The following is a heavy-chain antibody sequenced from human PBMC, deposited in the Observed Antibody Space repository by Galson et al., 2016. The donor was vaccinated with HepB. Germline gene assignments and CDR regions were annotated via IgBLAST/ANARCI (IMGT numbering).Heavy chain of an antibody. D-gene: IGHD4/OR15-4a*01. CDR3: AKEDYGDVLGQ. V-gene: IGHV3-30*18. Sequence: SLRLSCAASGFTFGNFVMRWVRQAPGKGLEWLALISYNGRNKQYADFVRGRFAISRDNSKNTLSLHMENLTLVDAGIYYCAKEDYGDVLGQWGRGTLVTVSS. CDR1: GFTFGNFV. J-gene: IGHJ4*02. CDR2: ISYNGRNK.